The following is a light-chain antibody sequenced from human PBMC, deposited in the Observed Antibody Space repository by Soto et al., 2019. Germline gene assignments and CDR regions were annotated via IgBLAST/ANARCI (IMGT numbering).Light chain of an antibody. CDR1: QNINSW. V-gene: IGKV1-5*03. CDR2: EAS. Sequence: DIHLTQSPSTLSASVGDRVTITCRASQNINSWLAWYQQKQGKPPKLLIYEASSLEKGVPARFGGSGSGTEFTLTISRLQPDDFETYYCQQYNVYSWTFGQGTKVDIK. J-gene: IGKJ1*01. CDR3: QQYNVYSWT.